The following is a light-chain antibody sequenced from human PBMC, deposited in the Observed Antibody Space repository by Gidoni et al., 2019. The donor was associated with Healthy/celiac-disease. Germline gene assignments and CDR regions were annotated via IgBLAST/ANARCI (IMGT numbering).Light chain of an antibody. CDR3: QQYNSYI. CDR1: QSISSW. V-gene: IGKV1-5*03. Sequence: DIQMTQSPSTLSASVGDRVTITCRASQSISSWLAWYQQKPGKAPKLLIYKASSLESGVPSRFSGSGSGTEFTLTISSLQPYDFATYYCQQYNSYIFGQGTKLEIK. CDR2: KAS. J-gene: IGKJ2*01.